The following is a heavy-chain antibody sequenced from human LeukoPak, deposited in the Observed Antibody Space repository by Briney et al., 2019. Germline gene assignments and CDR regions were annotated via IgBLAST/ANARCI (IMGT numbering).Heavy chain of an antibody. CDR2: INHSGST. J-gene: IGHJ5*02. D-gene: IGHD3-10*01. CDR3: ARRAPVLLWFGESNWFDP. Sequence: SETLSLTCAVYGGSFSGYYWSWIRQPPGKGLEWIGEINHSGSTNYNPSLKSRVTISVDTSKNQFSLKLSSVTAADTAAYYCARRAPVLLWFGESNWFDPWGQGTLVTVSS. CDR1: GGSFSGYY. V-gene: IGHV4-34*01.